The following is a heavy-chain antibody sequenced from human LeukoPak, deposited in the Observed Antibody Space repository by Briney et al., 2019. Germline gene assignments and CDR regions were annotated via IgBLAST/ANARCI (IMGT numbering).Heavy chain of an antibody. CDR2: INHSGST. D-gene: IGHD2-15*01. Sequence: PSETLSLTCPVYGGSFSGYYWSWIRQPPGKGLEWIGEINHSGSTNYNPSLKSRVTIAVDTSKNQFSLKLSSVTAADTAVYYCASGVTGVVADVGYFDYWGQGTLVTVSS. CDR1: GGSFSGYY. V-gene: IGHV4-34*01. J-gene: IGHJ4*02. CDR3: ASGVTGVVADVGYFDY.